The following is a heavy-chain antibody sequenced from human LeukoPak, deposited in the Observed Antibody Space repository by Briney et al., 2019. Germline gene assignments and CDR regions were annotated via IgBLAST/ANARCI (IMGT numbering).Heavy chain of an antibody. CDR2: ISWNSGSI. CDR3: AKDASPYNRNYVDI. D-gene: IGHD1-7*01. Sequence: PGGSLRLSCAASGFTFDDYAMHWVRQPPGKGLEWVSGISWNSGSIGYADSVKGRLTISRDNAKNSLYLQMNSLRTEDMALYYCAKDASPYNRNYVDIWGQGTMVTVSS. V-gene: IGHV3-9*03. CDR1: GFTFDDYA. J-gene: IGHJ3*02.